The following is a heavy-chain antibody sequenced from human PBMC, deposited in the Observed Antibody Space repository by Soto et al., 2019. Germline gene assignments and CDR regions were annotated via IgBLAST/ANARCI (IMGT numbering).Heavy chain of an antibody. CDR1: GFSLSTSGVG. J-gene: IGHJ6*02. Sequence: GSGPTLVNPTQTLTLTCTFSGFSLSTSGVGVGWIRQPPGKALEWLALIYWNDDKRYSPSLKSRLTITKDTSKNQVVLTMTNMDPVDTATYYCAHRQVVVVPAAILDYGMDVWGQGTTVTVSS. D-gene: IGHD2-2*01. V-gene: IGHV2-5*01. CDR3: AHRQVVVVPAAILDYGMDV. CDR2: IYWNDDK.